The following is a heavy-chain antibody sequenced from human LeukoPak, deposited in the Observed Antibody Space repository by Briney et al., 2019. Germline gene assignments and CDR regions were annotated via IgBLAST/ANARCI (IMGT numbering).Heavy chain of an antibody. J-gene: IGHJ4*02. CDR3: AKVGSGWYVLFDY. Sequence: GGSLRLSCAASGFTFGSYGMHWVRQAPGKGLEWVAVIWYDGSNKYYADSVKGRFTISRDNSKNTLYLQMNSLRAEDTAVYYCAKVGSGWYVLFDYWGQGTLVTVSS. CDR2: IWYDGSNK. D-gene: IGHD6-19*01. CDR1: GFTFGSYG. V-gene: IGHV3-30*02.